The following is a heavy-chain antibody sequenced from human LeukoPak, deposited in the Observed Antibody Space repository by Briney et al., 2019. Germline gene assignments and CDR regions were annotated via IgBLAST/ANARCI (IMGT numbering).Heavy chain of an antibody. CDR3: ARDHYGSGTGNWFDP. V-gene: IGHV4-39*07. CDR1: GDSISSSVYY. J-gene: IGHJ5*02. D-gene: IGHD3-10*01. Sequence: PSETLSLTCTVSGDSISSSVYYWTWIRQTPGKELEWIGTMYYTGSTYYSPSLKSRVTISVDTSKNQFSLKLSSVTAADTAVYYCARDHYGSGTGNWFDPWGQGTLVTVSS. CDR2: MYYTGST.